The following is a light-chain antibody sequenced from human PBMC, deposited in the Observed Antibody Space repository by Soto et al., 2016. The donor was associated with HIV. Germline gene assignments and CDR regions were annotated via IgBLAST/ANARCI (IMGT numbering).Light chain of an antibody. CDR2: QDS. J-gene: IGLJ2*01. V-gene: IGLV3-1*01. Sequence: SYELTQPPSVSVSPGQTASITCSGDKLGNKYACWYRQKPGQSPVLVIYQDSNRPSGIPDRFSGSSSGNTASLTITGAQAEDEADYYCNSRDSSGNHLVVFGGGTKLTVL. CDR1: KLGNKY. CDR3: NSRDSSGNHLVV.